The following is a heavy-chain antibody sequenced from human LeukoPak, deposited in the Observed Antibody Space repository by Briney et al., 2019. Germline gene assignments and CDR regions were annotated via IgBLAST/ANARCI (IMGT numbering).Heavy chain of an antibody. CDR1: GFPFSTYW. D-gene: IGHD6-19*01. CDR2: INQDGTEK. Sequence: GGSLRLSCAASGFPFSTYWMSWVRQAPGKGLEWVANINQDGTEKYYVDSVKGRFTISRDYAKNSLYLQMNSLRAEDTAVYYCARDHGGGWYDWHAFGIWGQGTMVTVSS. CDR3: ARDHGGGWYDWHAFGI. J-gene: IGHJ3*02. V-gene: IGHV3-7*01.